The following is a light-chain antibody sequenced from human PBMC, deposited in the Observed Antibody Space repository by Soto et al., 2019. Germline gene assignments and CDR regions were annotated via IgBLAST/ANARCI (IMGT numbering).Light chain of an antibody. CDR3: SSYAGSHTVV. J-gene: IGLJ2*01. CDR1: SGHRNYA. CDR2: VNSDGSH. V-gene: IGLV4-69*01. Sequence: QLVLTQSPSASASLGASVKLTCTLDSGHRNYAIAWHQQQPEKGPRYLMTVNSDGSHVKADGIPDRFSASSSGAERYLTISNLQAEDEAPYFCSSYAGSHTVVFGGGTKVTVL.